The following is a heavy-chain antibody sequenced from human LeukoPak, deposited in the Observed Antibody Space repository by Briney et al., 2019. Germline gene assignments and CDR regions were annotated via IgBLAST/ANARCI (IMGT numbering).Heavy chain of an antibody. CDR2: IYTSGST. D-gene: IGHD3-10*01. Sequence: SETLSLTCTVSGGSISSYYWSWIRQPPGKGLEWIGYIYTSGSTNYNPSLRSRVTISVDTSKNQFSLKLSSVTAADTAVYYCARDLAGDWFDPWGQGTLVTVSS. J-gene: IGHJ5*02. CDR3: ARDLAGDWFDP. CDR1: GGSISSYY. V-gene: IGHV4-4*08.